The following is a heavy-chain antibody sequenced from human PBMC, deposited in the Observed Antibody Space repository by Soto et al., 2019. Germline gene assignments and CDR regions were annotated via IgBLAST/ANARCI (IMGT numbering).Heavy chain of an antibody. CDR2: IKSKTDGGTT. D-gene: IGHD1-26*01. V-gene: IGHV3-15*01. CDR3: TTDFLVAAPRWLDAFDI. J-gene: IGHJ3*02. CDR1: GFTFSNAW. Sequence: LRLSCAASGFTFSNAWMSWVRQAPGKGLEWVGRIKSKTDGGTTDYAAPVKGRFTISRDDSKNTLYLQMNSLKTEDTAVYYCTTDFLVAAPRWLDAFDIWGQGTMVTVSS.